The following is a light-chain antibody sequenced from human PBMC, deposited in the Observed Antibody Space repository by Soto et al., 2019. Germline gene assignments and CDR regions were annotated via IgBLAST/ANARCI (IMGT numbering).Light chain of an antibody. CDR1: QSVANNH. CDR2: DAS. J-gene: IGKJ3*01. Sequence: EVVLTQSPGTLSLSAGERATLSCRASQSVANNHLAWYQQKPGQTPRLLIYDASTRAAGVPDRFSGSGSGTDFTLTISRLEPEDFGVYFCHHYTRSPIFTFGDGTTVD. V-gene: IGKV3-20*01. CDR3: HHYTRSPIFT.